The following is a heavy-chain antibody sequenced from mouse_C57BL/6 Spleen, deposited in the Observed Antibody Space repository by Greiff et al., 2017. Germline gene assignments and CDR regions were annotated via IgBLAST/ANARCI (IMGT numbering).Heavy chain of an antibody. CDR1: GYTFTSYD. J-gene: IGHJ4*01. V-gene: IGHV1-85*01. CDR3: ARSVNFDAMDY. CDR2: IYPRDGST. D-gene: IGHD1-3*01. Sequence: QVQLQQSGPELVKPGASVKLSCKASGYTFTSYDINWVKQRRGQGLEWIGWIYPRDGSTKYNEKFKGKATLTLETSSSTAYMERPSLTSEDSAVYFWARSVNFDAMDYWGQGTSVTVSS.